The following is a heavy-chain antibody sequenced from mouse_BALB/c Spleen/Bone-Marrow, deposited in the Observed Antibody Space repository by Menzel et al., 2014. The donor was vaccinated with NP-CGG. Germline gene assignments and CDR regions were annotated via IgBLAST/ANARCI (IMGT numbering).Heavy chain of an antibody. J-gene: IGHJ4*01. CDR3: VRGVYYDYDEGALDY. D-gene: IGHD2-4*01. CDR1: GYTFTSYV. V-gene: IGHV1-14*01. Sequence: VQLQQPGPELMKPGASVKMSCKASGYTFTSYVIHWVKQKPGQGLKWIGYINPYNDGTKYNEKFKGKATLTSDKSSSTAYMDLSSLASEDSAVYYCVRGVYYDYDEGALDYWGQGTSVTVSS. CDR2: INPYNDGT.